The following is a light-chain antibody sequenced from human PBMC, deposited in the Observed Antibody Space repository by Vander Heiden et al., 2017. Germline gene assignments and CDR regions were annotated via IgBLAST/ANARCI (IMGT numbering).Light chain of an antibody. CDR2: AAS. Sequence: DIQMTQSPSSLSASVGDRVTITCRASQSISSYLNWYQQKPGKAPKLLIYAASSLQSGVPSRFSGSGSGTDCTLTISSLQPEDFATYYCQQSYSTPHFGPGTKVDIK. CDR3: QQSYSTPH. J-gene: IGKJ3*01. CDR1: QSISSY. V-gene: IGKV1-39*01.